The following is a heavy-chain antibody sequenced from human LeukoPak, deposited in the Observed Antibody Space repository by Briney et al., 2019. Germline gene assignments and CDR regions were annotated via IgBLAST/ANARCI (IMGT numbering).Heavy chain of an antibody. CDR1: GFTFRNYG. Sequence: GGSLTLSCAASGFTFRNYGMHWVRQSPGKGLEWVAFIRYDGWNKYYADSVKGRLTVSRDNAKNTLYLQMNSLRVEDTAVYYCAREGRESSTVDYWGQGTLVTVSS. CDR2: IRYDGWNK. CDR3: AREGRESSTVDY. D-gene: IGHD2-2*01. V-gene: IGHV3-30*02. J-gene: IGHJ4*02.